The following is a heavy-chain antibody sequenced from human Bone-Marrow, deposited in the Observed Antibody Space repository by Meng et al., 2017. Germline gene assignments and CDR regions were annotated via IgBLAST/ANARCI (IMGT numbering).Heavy chain of an antibody. CDR2: INPKSGDT. J-gene: IGHJ4*02. CDR1: GYPFPDYA. CDR3: ARDEDISAAGKLFGDY. V-gene: IGHV1-2*06. D-gene: IGHD6-13*01. Sequence: QGTLVASGAEVKKPGASVKVSCKASGYPFPDYALHWVRRAPGQGLEWMGRINPKSGDTHYAQRFQGRVTMTGDTSISTAYMELSGLRSDDTAMYYCARDEDISAAGKLFGDYWGQGTLVTVSS.